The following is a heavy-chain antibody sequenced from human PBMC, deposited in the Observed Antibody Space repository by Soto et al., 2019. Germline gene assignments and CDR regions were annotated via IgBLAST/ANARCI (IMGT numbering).Heavy chain of an antibody. V-gene: IGHV3-30*18. J-gene: IGHJ4*02. CDR3: AKVVGYDSKGPFDC. D-gene: IGHD3-22*01. Sequence: PGGSLRLSCAASGFTFSSYGMHWVRQAPGKGLEWVAVISYDGSNKYYADSVKGRFTISRDNSKNTLYLQMNSLRAEDTAVYYCAKVVGYDSKGPFDCWGQG. CDR1: GFTFSSYG. CDR2: ISYDGSNK.